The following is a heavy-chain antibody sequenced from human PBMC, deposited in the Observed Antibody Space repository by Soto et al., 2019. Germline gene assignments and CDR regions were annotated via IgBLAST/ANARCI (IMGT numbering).Heavy chain of an antibody. CDR2: ISFSGNTI. D-gene: IGHD4-17*01. CDR1: GFTFSSHS. Sequence: GGSLRLSCVGSGFTFSSHSMNWVRQAPGKGLEWLSYISFSGNTIYYADSVKGRFTISRDNAKSSLFLQMKSLKDEDTAVYYCLSLRNGDLHFGFASCGQGTL. CDR3: LSLRNGDLHFGFAS. V-gene: IGHV3-48*02. J-gene: IGHJ1*01.